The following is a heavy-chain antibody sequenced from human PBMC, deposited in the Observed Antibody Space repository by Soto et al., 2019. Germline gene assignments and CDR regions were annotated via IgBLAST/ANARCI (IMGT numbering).Heavy chain of an antibody. D-gene: IGHD3-9*01. CDR1: GYIFVNYG. J-gene: IGHJ4*02. Sequence: QVQLVQSEAEVKKPGASVKVSCRASGYIFVNYGISWVRQAPGQGLEWMGWISAYNGNTNYAQEFQGRVTMTRDTSTSTAYMALVSLRSADTAVYYCARDTDFFTGYSLDYWGQGTLVTVSS. V-gene: IGHV1-18*01. CDR2: ISAYNGNT. CDR3: ARDTDFFTGYSLDY.